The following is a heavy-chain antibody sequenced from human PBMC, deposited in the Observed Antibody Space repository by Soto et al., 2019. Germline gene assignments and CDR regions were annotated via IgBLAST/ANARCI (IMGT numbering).Heavy chain of an antibody. CDR1: GDSINSDKYY. J-gene: IGHJ4*02. CDR3: ARLEGLATISYYFDF. V-gene: IGHV4-39*01. CDR2: IYYRGNT. Sequence: QLQESGPGLVKPSETLSLTCSVSGDSINSDKYYWGWIRQPPGKGLEWIGSIYYRGNTYYHPSLQTRVTLSLDKSKSQFSLSLNSVTAADSAVYFCARLEGLATISYYFDFWGQGAQVTVSS. D-gene: IGHD3-9*01.